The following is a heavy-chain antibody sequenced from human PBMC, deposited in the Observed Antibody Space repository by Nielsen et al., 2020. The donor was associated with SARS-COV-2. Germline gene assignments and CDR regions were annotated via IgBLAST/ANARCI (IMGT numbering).Heavy chain of an antibody. J-gene: IGHJ3*02. Sequence: GESLKISCAASGFTLSSQWMGWVRQAPGKGLEWVANIKQDGSEKYYVDSVKGRFTISRDNAKNSLYLQMNSLRAEDTALYYCAKVAGSWDDAFDIWDQGTMVTVSS. CDR2: IKQDGSEK. V-gene: IGHV3-7*03. CDR3: AKVAGSWDDAFDI. CDR1: GFTLSSQW. D-gene: IGHD2-15*01.